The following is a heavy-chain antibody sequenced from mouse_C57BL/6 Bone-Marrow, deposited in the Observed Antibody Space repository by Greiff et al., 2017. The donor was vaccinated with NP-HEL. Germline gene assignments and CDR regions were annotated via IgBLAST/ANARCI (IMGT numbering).Heavy chain of an antibody. D-gene: IGHD2-2*01. V-gene: IGHV5-4*01. CDR2: ISDGGSYT. CDR3: SRDGYDGYFYF. J-gene: IGHJ1*03. Sequence: EVKLEESGGGLVKPGGSLKLSCAASGFTFSSYAMSWVRQTPEKRLAWVATISDGGSYTYYPDNVKGRFPISSDNAKNNLYLQMIHLKSEDTSMYYCSRDGYDGYFYFWGTGTTVTVSS. CDR1: GFTFSSYA.